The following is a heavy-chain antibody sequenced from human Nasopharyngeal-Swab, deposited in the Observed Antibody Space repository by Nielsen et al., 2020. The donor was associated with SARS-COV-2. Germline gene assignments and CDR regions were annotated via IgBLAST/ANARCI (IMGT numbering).Heavy chain of an antibody. CDR2: IYHSGST. D-gene: IGHD2-2*02. J-gene: IGHJ4*02. Sequence: SETLSLTCAVSGYSISSGYYWGWIRQPPGKGLEWIGSIYHSGSTYYNPSLKSRVTISVDTSKNQFSLKLSSVTAADTAVYYCASTHVVGSVPAAIDYWGQGTLVTVSS. CDR3: ASTHVVGSVPAAIDY. CDR1: GYSISSGYY. V-gene: IGHV4-38-2*01.